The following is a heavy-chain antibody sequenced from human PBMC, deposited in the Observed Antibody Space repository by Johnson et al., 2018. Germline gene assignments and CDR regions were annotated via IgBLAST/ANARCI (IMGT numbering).Heavy chain of an antibody. J-gene: IGHJ6*03. V-gene: IGHV4-30-2*01. CDR1: GASLAAGGSS. CDR3: GRLYDQSYSFYRDV. Sequence: VQLVETGSGLVKPSQTLSLICAVSGASLAAGGSSWSWIRQPPGKGLEWIGYISQRGVTSYNPSLKSRVTISLHRSGNQFSLKLTSVTAADTAVYDCGRLYDQSYSFYRDVWGKGTTVTVSS. D-gene: IGHD2/OR15-2a*01. CDR2: ISQRGVT.